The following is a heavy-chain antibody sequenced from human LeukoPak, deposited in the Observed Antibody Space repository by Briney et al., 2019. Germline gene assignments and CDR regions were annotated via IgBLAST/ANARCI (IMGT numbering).Heavy chain of an antibody. CDR2: INPNSGGT. CDR3: ARDSTGSRWGYYFDY. J-gene: IGHJ4*02. Sequence: ASVKVSCKASGYTFTGYYMHWVRQAPGQGLEWMGWINPNSGGTNYAQKFQGRVTMTRDTSISTAYMELSRLRSDDTAVYYCARDSTGSRWGYYFDYWGQGTLVTVSS. V-gene: IGHV1-2*02. D-gene: IGHD6-13*01. CDR1: GYTFTGYY.